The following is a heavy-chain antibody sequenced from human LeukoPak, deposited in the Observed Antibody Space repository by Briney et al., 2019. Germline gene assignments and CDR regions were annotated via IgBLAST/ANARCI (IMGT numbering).Heavy chain of an antibody. CDR1: EFIFSDYA. V-gene: IGHV3-23*01. Sequence: AGGSLRLSCAASEFIFSDYAMNWVRQAPGKGLEWVSTINYSGDTTYYADSVKGRFTISRDNAKDTLYLQMNSLRAEDTAVYYCARPPIPYSSGPNLFDYWGQGTLVTVSS. CDR3: ARPPIPYSSGPNLFDY. D-gene: IGHD6-19*01. J-gene: IGHJ4*02. CDR2: INYSGDTT.